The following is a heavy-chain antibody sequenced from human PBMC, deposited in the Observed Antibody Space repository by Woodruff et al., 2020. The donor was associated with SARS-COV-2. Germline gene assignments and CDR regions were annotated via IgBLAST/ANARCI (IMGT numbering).Heavy chain of an antibody. V-gene: IGHV1-69*01. CDR2: IIPIFGTA. Sequence: GGIIPIFGTANYAQKFQGRVTITADESTSTAYMELSSLRSEDTAVYYCARDGGFGDYYMDVWGKGTTVTV. CDR3: ARDGGFGDYYMDV. D-gene: IGHD3-10*01. J-gene: IGHJ6*03.